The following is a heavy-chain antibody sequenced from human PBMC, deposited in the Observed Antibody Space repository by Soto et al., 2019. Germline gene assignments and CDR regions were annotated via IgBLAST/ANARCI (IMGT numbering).Heavy chain of an antibody. CDR1: GGSISSSSYY. J-gene: IGHJ4*02. Sequence: SETLSLTCTVSGGSISSSSYYWGWIRQPPGKGLEWIGSTYESGSTYYNPSLKSRVTISVDTSKNQYSQKLSSVTAADTAVYYCASPAADYYDSSGPFDYWGQGTLVTVSS. V-gene: IGHV4-39*01. D-gene: IGHD3-22*01. CDR2: TYESGST. CDR3: ASPAADYYDSSGPFDY.